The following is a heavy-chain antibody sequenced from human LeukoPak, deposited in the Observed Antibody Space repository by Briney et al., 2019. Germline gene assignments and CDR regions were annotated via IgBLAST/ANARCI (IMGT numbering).Heavy chain of an antibody. J-gene: IGHJ4*02. CDR1: GFTFSSYW. Sequence: GGSLRLSCAASGFTFSSYWMSWVRQAPGKGLEWVANIKQDGSEKYYADSVKGRFTISRDNSKNTLYLQMNSLRAEDTAVYYCAKVYGDYGEYYFDYWGQGTLVTVSS. CDR2: IKQDGSEK. CDR3: AKVYGDYGEYYFDY. D-gene: IGHD4-17*01. V-gene: IGHV3-7*01.